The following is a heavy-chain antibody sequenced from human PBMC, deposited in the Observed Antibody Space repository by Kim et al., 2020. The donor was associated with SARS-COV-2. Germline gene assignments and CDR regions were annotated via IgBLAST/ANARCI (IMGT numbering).Heavy chain of an antibody. Sequence: GGSLRLSCAASGFTFSDYYMSWIRQAPGKGLEWVSYISSSSSYTNYADSVKGRFTISRDNAKNSLYLQMNSLRAEDTAVYYCARVGYDYVWGSYRDYYYYGMDVWGQGTTVTVSS. CDR1: GFTFSDYY. CDR3: ARVGYDYVWGSYRDYYYYGMDV. D-gene: IGHD3-16*02. J-gene: IGHJ6*02. V-gene: IGHV3-11*05. CDR2: ISSSSSYT.